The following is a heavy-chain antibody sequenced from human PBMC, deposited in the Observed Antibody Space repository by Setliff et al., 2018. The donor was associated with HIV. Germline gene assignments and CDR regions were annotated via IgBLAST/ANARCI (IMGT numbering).Heavy chain of an antibody. D-gene: IGHD2-15*01. V-gene: IGHV4-34*01. Sequence: SETLSLTCAVYGGSFSGYHWNWIRQPPGKGLEWIGEINHSGRTNYNPSLKSRVTISVDTSKNQFSLKLRSVTAADTAMYYCTRVSITYWYSIPTFYYYYMDVWGKGTKVTVSS. J-gene: IGHJ6*03. CDR1: GGSFSGYH. CDR2: INHSGRT. CDR3: TRVSITYWYSIPTFYYYYMDV.